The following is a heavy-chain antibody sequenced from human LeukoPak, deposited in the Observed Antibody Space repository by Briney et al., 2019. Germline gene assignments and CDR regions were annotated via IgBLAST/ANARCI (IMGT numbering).Heavy chain of an antibody. J-gene: IGHJ6*02. CDR3: ARSLGMDV. CDR1: GFTFSTYA. V-gene: IGHV3-23*01. Sequence: PGGSLRLSCAASGFTFSTYAMSWVRQAPGKGLEWVSVITGSGGSTYYADSVKGRFTISRDNSKNTLYLQMNSLRAEDTAVYYCARSLGMDVWGQGTTVTVSS. CDR2: ITGSGGST.